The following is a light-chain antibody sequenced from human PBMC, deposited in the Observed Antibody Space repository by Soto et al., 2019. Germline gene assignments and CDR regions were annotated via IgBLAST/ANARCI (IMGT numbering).Light chain of an antibody. J-gene: IGKJ4*01. V-gene: IGKV1-9*01. Sequence: IQLTQSPSSLSASVGDRVTITCRASQGISSYLAWYQQKPGKAPNLLFYAASTLQRGVPSRFSGSGSGTDFTLTISSLQPEDFATYYCQQLNSYPPTFGGGTKVDIK. CDR3: QQLNSYPPT. CDR2: AAS. CDR1: QGISSY.